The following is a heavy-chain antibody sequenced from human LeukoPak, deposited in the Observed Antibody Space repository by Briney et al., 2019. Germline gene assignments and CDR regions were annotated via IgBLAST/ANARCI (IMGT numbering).Heavy chain of an antibody. J-gene: IGHJ4*02. CDR3: ARYSSDHDGRHFEF. D-gene: IGHD2-21*01. CDR1: GGSIGGYF. Sequence: PSETLSLTCAVSGGSIGGYFWSWLRQPPGKGLEWVGWIFYNGNTNYNSSLNSRLTMSVDASKNQFYLKLNSVTAADTAVYYCARYSSDHDGRHFEFWGQGILVTVSS. CDR2: IFYNGNT. V-gene: IGHV4-59*01.